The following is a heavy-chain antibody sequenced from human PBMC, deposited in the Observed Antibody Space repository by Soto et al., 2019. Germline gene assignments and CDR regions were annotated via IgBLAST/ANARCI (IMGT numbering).Heavy chain of an antibody. V-gene: IGHV3-30-3*01. D-gene: IGHD3-22*01. CDR2: ISYDGSNK. J-gene: IGHJ6*02. CDR3: ARDLASLTMIVVNPKGRFGMDV. Sequence: QVQLVESGGGVVQPGRSLRLSCAASGFTFSSYAMHWVRQAPGKGLEWVAVISYDGSNKYYADSVKGRFTISRDNSKNTLYLQMISLRAEDTAVYYCARDLASLTMIVVNPKGRFGMDVWGQGTTVTVSS. CDR1: GFTFSSYA.